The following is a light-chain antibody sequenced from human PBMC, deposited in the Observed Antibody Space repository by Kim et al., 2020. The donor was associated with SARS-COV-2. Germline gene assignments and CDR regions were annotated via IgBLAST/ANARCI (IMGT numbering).Light chain of an antibody. CDR1: GGNIADNY. V-gene: IGLV6-57*03. CDR2: EDS. CDR3: QSYDISNVI. J-gene: IGLJ2*01. Sequence: GNTVTSTCTRPGGNIADNYVQWYQQRPGSAPTIVIYEDSERPSGVPDRFSGSSDTSSSSASLTISGLKTEDEADYYCQSYDISNVIFGGGTQLTVL.